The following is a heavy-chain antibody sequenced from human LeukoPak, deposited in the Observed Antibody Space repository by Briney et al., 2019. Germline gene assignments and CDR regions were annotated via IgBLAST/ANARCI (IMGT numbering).Heavy chain of an antibody. CDR3: ARGPYSSSWTPAPNWFDP. CDR2: INSDGSST. Sequence: GGSLRLSCAASGFTFSSYWMHWVRQAPGKGLVWVSRINSDGSSTSYADSVKGRFTISRDNAKNTLYLQMNSLRAEDTAVYYCARGPYSSSWTPAPNWFDPWGQGTLVTVSS. D-gene: IGHD6-13*01. J-gene: IGHJ5*02. CDR1: GFTFSSYW. V-gene: IGHV3-74*01.